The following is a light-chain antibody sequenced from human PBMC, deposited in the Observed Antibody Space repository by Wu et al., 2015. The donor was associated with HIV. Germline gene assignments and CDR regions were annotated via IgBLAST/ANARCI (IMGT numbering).Light chain of an antibody. Sequence: DIQMTQSPSTLSASVGDRVTITCRASQSLNSWLAWYQQKPGKAPKLLIYMASSLQSGVPSRFSGGGSGTEFTLTISSLQPDDFASYYCHQYNSPNTFGQGTNLEIK. J-gene: IGKJ2*01. V-gene: IGKV1-5*03. CDR3: HQYNSPNT. CDR2: MAS. CDR1: QSLNSW.